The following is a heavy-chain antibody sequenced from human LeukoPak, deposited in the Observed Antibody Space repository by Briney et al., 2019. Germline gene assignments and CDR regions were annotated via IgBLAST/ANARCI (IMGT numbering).Heavy chain of an antibody. Sequence: TGGSLRLSCAASGFTFSSYAMSWVRQAPGKGLEWVSGISGSGGTTHYADSVKGRFTISRDNSKNTLHLQMNSLRAEDTAAYFCAKGGNGYCSNGICSSRAVAAIDWWGQGTLVTVAS. J-gene: IGHJ4*02. CDR3: AKGGNGYCSNGICSSRAVAAIDW. V-gene: IGHV3-23*01. CDR1: GFTFSSYA. D-gene: IGHD2-8*01. CDR2: ISGSGGTT.